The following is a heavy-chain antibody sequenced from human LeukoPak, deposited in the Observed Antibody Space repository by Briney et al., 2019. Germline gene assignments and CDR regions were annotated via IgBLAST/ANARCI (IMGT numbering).Heavy chain of an antibody. CDR1: GGSFSGYY. J-gene: IGHJ3*02. CDR2: INHSGST. CDR3: ARVVLKHYYDSSGYYGGRRAAFDI. V-gene: IGHV4-34*01. Sequence: SETLSLTCAVYGGSFSGYYWSWIRQPPGKGLEWIGEINHSGSTNCNPSLKSRVTISVDTSKNRFSLKLSSVTAADTAVYYCARVVLKHYYDSSGYYGGRRAAFDIWGQGTMVTVSS. D-gene: IGHD3-22*01.